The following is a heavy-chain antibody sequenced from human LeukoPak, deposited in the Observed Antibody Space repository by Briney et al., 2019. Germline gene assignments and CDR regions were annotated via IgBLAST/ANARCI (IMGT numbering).Heavy chain of an antibody. V-gene: IGHV4-34*01. CDR3: AICDSSGYYLE. J-gene: IGHJ4*02. CDR1: GGSFSGYY. Sequence: PSETLSLTCAVYGGSFSGYYWSWIRQPPGKGLEWTGEINHSGSTNYNPSLKSRVTISVDTSKNQFSLKLSSVTAADTAVYYCAICDSSGYYLEWGQGTLVTVSS. D-gene: IGHD3-22*01. CDR2: INHSGST.